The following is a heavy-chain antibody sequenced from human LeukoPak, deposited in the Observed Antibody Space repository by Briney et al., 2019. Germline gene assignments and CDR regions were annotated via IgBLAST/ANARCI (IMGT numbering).Heavy chain of an antibody. Sequence: SETLSLTCAVYGGSFSGYYWSWIRQPPGKGLEWIGEINHSGSTNYNPSLKSRVTISVDTSKNQFSLKLSSVTAADTAVYYCARGGGLRLGDLSFAYGGKGPRVPVSS. CDR2: INHSGST. D-gene: IGHD3-16*02. CDR1: GGSFSGYY. V-gene: IGHV4-34*01. J-gene: IGHJ4*02. CDR3: ARGGGLRLGDLSFAY.